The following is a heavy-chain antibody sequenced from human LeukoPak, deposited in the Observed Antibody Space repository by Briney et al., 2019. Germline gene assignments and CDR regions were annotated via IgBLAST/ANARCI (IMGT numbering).Heavy chain of an antibody. V-gene: IGHV3-23*01. D-gene: IGHD3-22*01. CDR3: ARVGNYYDSSGPFDY. CDR2: ISGSGGST. J-gene: IGHJ4*02. Sequence: ETLSLTCTVSGGSISSYYWSWIRQPPGKGLEWVSAISGSGGSTYYADSVKGRFTISRDNSKNTLYLQMNSLRAEDTAVYYCARVGNYYDSSGPFDYWGQGTLVTVSS. CDR1: GGSISSYY.